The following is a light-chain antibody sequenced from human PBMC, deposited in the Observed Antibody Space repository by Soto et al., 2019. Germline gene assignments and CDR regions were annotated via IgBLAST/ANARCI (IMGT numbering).Light chain of an antibody. CDR1: STNIGRNP. J-gene: IGLJ2*01. V-gene: IGLV1-44*01. CDR2: GND. Sequence: QSVLTQPPSASGTPGQRVTISCSGTSTNIGRNPVYWYQQLPGTAPKLLIYGNDQRPSGVPDRFSGSKSGASASLAISGLQAEDEADYYCQSYDSSLSVVVFGGGTKLTVL. CDR3: QSYDSSLSVVV.